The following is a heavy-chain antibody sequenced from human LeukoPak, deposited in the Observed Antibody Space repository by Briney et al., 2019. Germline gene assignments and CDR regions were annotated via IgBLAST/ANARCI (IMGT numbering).Heavy chain of an antibody. J-gene: IGHJ5*02. D-gene: IGHD5-24*01. CDR2: MSYSGYT. CDR1: GGSISTYY. V-gene: IGHV4-59*08. CDR3: SRRVVESAAITVRNWFDP. Sequence: SETLSLTCTVSGGSISTYYWSWIRQPPGMGPEWIGYMSYSGYTQYNPSLRSRVSISVDTSNNQFSLKLNSVTAADTAVYYCSRRVVESAAITVRNWFDPWGQGILVTVSS.